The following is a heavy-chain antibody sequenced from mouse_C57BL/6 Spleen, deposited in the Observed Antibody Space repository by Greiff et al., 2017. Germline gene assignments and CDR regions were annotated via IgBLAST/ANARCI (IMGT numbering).Heavy chain of an antibody. V-gene: IGHV5-17*01. CDR3: ARKLPYYAMDY. CDR1: GFTFSDYG. Sequence: EVKLVESGGGLVKPGGSLKLSCAASGFTFSDYGMHWVRQAPEKGLERVAYISSGSSTIYYADTVKGRFTISRDNAKNTLFLQMTSLRSEDTAMYYCARKLPYYAMDYWGQGTSVTVSS. CDR2: ISSGSSTI. J-gene: IGHJ4*01.